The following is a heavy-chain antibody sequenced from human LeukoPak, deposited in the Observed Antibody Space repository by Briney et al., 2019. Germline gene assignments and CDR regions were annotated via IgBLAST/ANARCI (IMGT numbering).Heavy chain of an antibody. CDR2: IYSGGST. V-gene: IGHV3-53*01. CDR1: GFTVSSNY. D-gene: IGHD3-10*01. CDR3: AKDIVSYYYGSGSNY. J-gene: IGHJ4*02. Sequence: GGSLRLSCAASGFTVSSNYMSWVRQAPGKGLEWVSVIYSGGSTYYADSVKGRFTISRDNSKNTLYLQMNSLRAEDTAVYYCAKDIVSYYYGSGSNYWGQGTLVTVSS.